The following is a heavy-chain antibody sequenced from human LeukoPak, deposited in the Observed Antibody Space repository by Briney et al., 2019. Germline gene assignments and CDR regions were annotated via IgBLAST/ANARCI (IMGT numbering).Heavy chain of an antibody. V-gene: IGHV3-30*04. J-gene: IGHJ4*02. Sequence: GRSLRLSCAASGFTFSSYAMHWVRQAPGKGLEWVAVISYDGSNKYYADSVKGRFTISRDNSKNTMYLQMNSLRAEDTAVNYCAKRPYSSGYYHFDYWGQGTLVTVSS. CDR1: GFTFSSYA. CDR2: ISYDGSNK. CDR3: AKRPYSSGYYHFDY. D-gene: IGHD3-22*01.